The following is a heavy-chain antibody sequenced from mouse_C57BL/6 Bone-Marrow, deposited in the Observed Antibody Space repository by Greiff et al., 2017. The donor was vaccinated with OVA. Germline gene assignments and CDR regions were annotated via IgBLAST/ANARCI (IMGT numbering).Heavy chain of an antibody. V-gene: IGHV5-12*01. CDR3: ARLDAVDY. J-gene: IGHJ4*01. CDR2: ISNGGGST. Sequence: EVQLVESGGGLVQPGGSLKLSCAASGFTFSDFYMYWIRPTPEKRLEWVAYISNGGGSTYYPDTVKGRFTISRDNAKNTLYLQMSRLKSEDTAMYYCARLDAVDYWDRGTSVTVTA. CDR1: GFTFSDFY.